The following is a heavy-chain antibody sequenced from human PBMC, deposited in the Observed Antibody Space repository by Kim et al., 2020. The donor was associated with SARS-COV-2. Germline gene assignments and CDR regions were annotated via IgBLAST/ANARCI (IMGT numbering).Heavy chain of an antibody. Sequence: SETLSLTCAVYGGSFSGYYWSWIRQPPGKGLEWIGEINHSGSTNYNPSLKSRVTISVDTSKNQFSLKLSSVTAADTAVYYCAILSPTGDYYGMDVWGQRTTVTVSS. CDR3: AILSPTGDYYGMDV. D-gene: IGHD3-9*01. V-gene: IGHV4-34*01. J-gene: IGHJ6*02. CDR2: INHSGST. CDR1: GGSFSGYY.